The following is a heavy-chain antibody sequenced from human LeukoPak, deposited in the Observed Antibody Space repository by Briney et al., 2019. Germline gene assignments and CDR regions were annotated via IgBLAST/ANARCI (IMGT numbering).Heavy chain of an antibody. V-gene: IGHV4-34*01. CDR2: INHSGST. CDR3: ARYGYTAMVISY. D-gene: IGHD5-18*01. CDR1: GGSFSGYY. Sequence: SETLSLTCAVYGGSFSGYYWSWIRQPPGKGLEWIGEINHSGSTNYNPSLKSRVTISVDTSKNQFSLKLSSVTAGDTAVYYCARYGYTAMVISYWGQGTLVTVSS. J-gene: IGHJ4*02.